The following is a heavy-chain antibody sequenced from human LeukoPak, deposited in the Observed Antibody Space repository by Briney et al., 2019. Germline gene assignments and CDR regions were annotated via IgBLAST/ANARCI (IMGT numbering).Heavy chain of an antibody. Sequence: GGSLRLSCAASGFTFDDYGMSWVRQAPGKGLEWVSAISGSGTNTYYADSVKGRFTISRDNSKNTLYVQMNSLRAEDTAVYYCAKATSPVISRNLFDRWGQGTLVTVSS. D-gene: IGHD3-3*02. CDR1: GFTFDDYG. CDR2: ISGSGTNT. J-gene: IGHJ5*02. CDR3: AKATSPVISRNLFDR. V-gene: IGHV3-23*01.